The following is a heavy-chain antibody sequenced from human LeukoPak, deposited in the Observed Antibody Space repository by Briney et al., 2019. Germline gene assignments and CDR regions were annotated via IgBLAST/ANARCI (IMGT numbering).Heavy chain of an antibody. CDR1: GFTFSSYA. D-gene: IGHD4-17*01. J-gene: IGHJ3*02. V-gene: IGHV3-23*01. CDR2: ISGSGGST. CDR3: AKEYGDHDAFDI. Sequence: GGSLRLSCAASGFTFSSYAMSLVRQAPGKGLEWVSAISGSGGSTYYADSVKGRFTISRDNSKNTLYLQMNSLRAEGTAVYYCAKEYGDHDAFDIWGQGTMVTVSS.